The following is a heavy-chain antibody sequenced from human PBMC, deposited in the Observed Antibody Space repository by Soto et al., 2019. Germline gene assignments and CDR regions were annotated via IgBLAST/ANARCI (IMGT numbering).Heavy chain of an antibody. J-gene: IGHJ6*02. CDR2: ISAYNGNT. D-gene: IGHD6-19*01. V-gene: IGHV1-18*01. CDR1: GYTFTSYV. CDR3: ARVVATVAAPYGMDV. Sequence: QVQLVQSGAEVKKPGASVKVSCRASGYTFTSYVISWVRQAPAQGLEWMGWISAYNGNTNFAQKLQGRVTMTTDTSRRTAYMERRSLRSDDTAVYYCARVVATVAAPYGMDVWGQGTTVTVSS.